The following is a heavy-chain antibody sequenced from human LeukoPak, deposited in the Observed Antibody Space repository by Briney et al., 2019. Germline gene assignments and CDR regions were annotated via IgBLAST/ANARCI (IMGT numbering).Heavy chain of an antibody. J-gene: IGHJ6*03. CDR1: GGSISSYY. D-gene: IGHD4-11*01. Sequence: SETLSLTCTVSGGSISSYYWSWIRQPAGKGLEWIGRIYTSGSTNYNPSLKSRVTISVDKSKNQFSLKLSSVTAEDTAVYYCARGVSLVGTTVTSYYYYYMDAWGKGTTVTVSS. CDR2: IYTSGST. V-gene: IGHV4-4*07. CDR3: ARGVSLVGTTVTSYYYYYMDA.